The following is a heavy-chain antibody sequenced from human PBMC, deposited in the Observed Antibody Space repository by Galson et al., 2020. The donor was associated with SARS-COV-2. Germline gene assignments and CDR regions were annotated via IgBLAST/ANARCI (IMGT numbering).Heavy chain of an antibody. CDR2: ISGYKGNK. Sequence: ASVQVPYKASGDIFNSYANIWMRQTPGQGLEWMGWISGYKGNKKYAQKFQDRVTMTTDTSTSTAYMELRSLRSDDTAVYYCAGAIFGGVDYWCQVTLVTV. V-gene: IGHV1-18*04. J-gene: IGHJ4*02. D-gene: IGHD3-3*01. CDR1: GDIFNSYA. CDR3: AGAIFGGVDY.